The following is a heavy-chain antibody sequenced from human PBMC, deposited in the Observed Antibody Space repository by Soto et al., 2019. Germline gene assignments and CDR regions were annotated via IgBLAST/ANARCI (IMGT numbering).Heavy chain of an antibody. CDR1: GGSFSGYY. CDR2: INHSGST. D-gene: IGHD1-26*01. V-gene: IGHV4-34*01. J-gene: IGHJ5*01. CDR3: ARGPIVGARGGFGFDS. Sequence: QVQLQQWGAGLLKPSETLSLTCAVYGGSFSGYYWSWIRQPPGKGLEWIGEINHSGSTNYNPSLKRRVTISVDTSKNQFSLKLSSVTAADKAVYYCARGPIVGARGGFGFDSWGQGTLVTVSS.